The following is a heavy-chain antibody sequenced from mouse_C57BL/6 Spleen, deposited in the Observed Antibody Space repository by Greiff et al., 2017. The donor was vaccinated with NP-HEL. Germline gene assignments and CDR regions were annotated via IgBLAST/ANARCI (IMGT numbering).Heavy chain of an antibody. CDR1: GYAFSSYW. D-gene: IGHD1-1*01. V-gene: IGHV1-80*01. CDR2: IYPGDGDT. Sequence: VQLQESGAELVKPGASVKISCKASGYAFSSYWMNWVKQRPGKGLEWIGQIYPGDGDTNYNGKFKGKATLTADKSSSTAYMQLSSLTSEDSAVYFCARAEAYGSSLAWFAYWGQGTLVTVSA. J-gene: IGHJ3*01. CDR3: ARAEAYGSSLAWFAY.